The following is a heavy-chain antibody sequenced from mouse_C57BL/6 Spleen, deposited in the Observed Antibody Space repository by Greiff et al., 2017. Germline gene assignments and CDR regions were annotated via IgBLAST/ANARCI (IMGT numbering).Heavy chain of an antibody. CDR3: ARSAIYYDYDVGDY. J-gene: IGHJ2*01. V-gene: IGHV1-52*01. CDR2: IDPSDSET. Sequence: QVQLQQPGAELVRPGSSVKLSCKASGYTFTSYWMHWVKQRPIQGLEWIGNIDPSDSETHYNQKFKDKATLTVDKSSSTAYMQLSSLTSEDSAVYDCARSAIYYDYDVGDYWGQGTTLTVSS. D-gene: IGHD2-4*01. CDR1: GYTFTSYW.